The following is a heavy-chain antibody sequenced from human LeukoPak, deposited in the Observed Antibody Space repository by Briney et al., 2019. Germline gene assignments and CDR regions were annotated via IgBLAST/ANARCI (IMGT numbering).Heavy chain of an antibody. Sequence: PSETLSLTCTVSGGSISSSSYYWGWIRQPPGKGLESIGSIYYSGSTYYNPSLKSRVTISVDTSKNQFSLKLSAVTAADTAVYFCASVRRGFGESSKYYSYYYMDVWGNGTTVTISS. CDR3: ASVRRGFGESSKYYSYYYMDV. CDR2: IYYSGST. V-gene: IGHV4-39*01. J-gene: IGHJ6*03. CDR1: GGSISSSSYY. D-gene: IGHD3-10*01.